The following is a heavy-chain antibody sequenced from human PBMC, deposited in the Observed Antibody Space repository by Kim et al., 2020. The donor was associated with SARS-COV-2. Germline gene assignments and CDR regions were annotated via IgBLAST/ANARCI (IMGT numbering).Heavy chain of an antibody. CDR3: ARVSYYGGHLGY. CDR2: IYYSGST. D-gene: IGHD3-10*01. CDR1: GGSISSSSYY. V-gene: IGHV4-39*07. J-gene: IGHJ4*02. Sequence: SETLSLTCTVSGGSISSSSYYWGWIRQPPGKGLEWIGSIYYSGSTYYNPSLKSRVTISVDTSKNQFSLKLSSVTAADTAVYYCARVSYYGGHLGYWGQGTLVTVSS.